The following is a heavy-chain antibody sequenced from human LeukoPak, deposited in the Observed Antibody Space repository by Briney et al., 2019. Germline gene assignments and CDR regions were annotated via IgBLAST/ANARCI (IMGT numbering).Heavy chain of an antibody. Sequence: SETLSLTCTVSGGSISSSSYYWGWIRQPPGKGLEWIGSIYYSGSTYYNPSLKSRVTISVDTSKNQFSLKLSSVTAADTAVYFCARGLDTAIAFWGQGTLVTVSS. CDR1: GGSISSSSYY. CDR2: IYYSGST. CDR3: ARGLDTAIAF. D-gene: IGHD5-18*01. V-gene: IGHV4-39*01. J-gene: IGHJ4*02.